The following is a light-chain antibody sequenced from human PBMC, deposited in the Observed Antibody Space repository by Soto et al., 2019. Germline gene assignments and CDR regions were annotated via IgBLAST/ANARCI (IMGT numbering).Light chain of an antibody. V-gene: IGKV3-15*01. Sequence: EIVLTQSPATLSLSPGERATLSCRASQSVSSYLAWYQQKPGQAPRLLIHGASTRATGLPARFSGSGSGTEFTLIISSLQSEDSAVYYCQQYDNWPLTFGQGTRLEIK. CDR1: QSVSSY. CDR2: GAS. J-gene: IGKJ5*01. CDR3: QQYDNWPLT.